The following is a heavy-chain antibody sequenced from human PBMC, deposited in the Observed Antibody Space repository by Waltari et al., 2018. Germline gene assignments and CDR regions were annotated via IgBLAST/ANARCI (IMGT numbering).Heavy chain of an antibody. CDR3: ARGPYYDNSAYYIF. J-gene: IGHJ4*02. CDR1: GGSLSGYY. CDR2: INDTGST. D-gene: IGHD3-22*01. V-gene: IGHV4-34*01. Sequence: QVQLQQWGAGLLKPTETLSLTCAVYGGSLSGYYWGWIRQPPGKGLEWIGEINDTGSTNSNPSLKSRVTISGDTSKNQCSLKLSSVTAADTAVYYCARGPYYDNSAYYIFWGQGTLVTVSS.